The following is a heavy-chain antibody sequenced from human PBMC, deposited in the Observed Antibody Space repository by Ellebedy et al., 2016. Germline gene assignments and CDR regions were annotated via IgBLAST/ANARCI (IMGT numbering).Heavy chain of an antibody. J-gene: IGHJ2*01. CDR1: GINFSGYW. V-gene: IGHV3-7*01. Sequence: GESLKISCAASGINFSGYWMTWVRQAPGKGLEWVANIKEDGSEKYYVDSVKGRFTISRDNAKRSLYLQMNTLRVEDAAVYYCARVGCSSPSCYDWYLDLWGRGTLVTVS. CDR3: ARVGCSSPSCYDWYLDL. D-gene: IGHD2-2*01. CDR2: IKEDGSEK.